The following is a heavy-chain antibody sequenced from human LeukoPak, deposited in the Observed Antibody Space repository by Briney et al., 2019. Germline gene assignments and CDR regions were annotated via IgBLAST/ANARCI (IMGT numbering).Heavy chain of an antibody. Sequence: GGSLRLSCAASGLTFSSYAMSWVRQAPGKGLEWVSAISGSGGSTYYADSVKGRFTISRDNSKNTLYLQMNSLRAEDTAVYYCAKFNGDSVYFDYWGQGTLVTVSS. D-gene: IGHD7-27*01. V-gene: IGHV3-23*01. CDR2: ISGSGGST. J-gene: IGHJ4*02. CDR1: GLTFSSYA. CDR3: AKFNGDSVYFDY.